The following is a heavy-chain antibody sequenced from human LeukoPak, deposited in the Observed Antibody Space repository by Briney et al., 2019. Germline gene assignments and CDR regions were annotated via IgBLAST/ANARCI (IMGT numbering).Heavy chain of an antibody. CDR3: AKDRPTVYSSSWLHFLDS. J-gene: IGHJ4*02. Sequence: GGSLRLSCAASGFTFSDYYMSWIRQAPGKGLEWVSYISSSGSTIYYADSVKGRFTISRDNSKNTLYLEMNSLRADDTAVYYCAKDRPTVYSSSWLHFLDSWGQGTLVTVSS. CDR2: ISSSGSTI. D-gene: IGHD6-13*01. V-gene: IGHV3-11*01. CDR1: GFTFSDYY.